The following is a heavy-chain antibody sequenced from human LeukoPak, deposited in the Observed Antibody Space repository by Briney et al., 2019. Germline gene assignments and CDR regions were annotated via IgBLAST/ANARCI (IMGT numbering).Heavy chain of an antibody. D-gene: IGHD4-11*01. CDR1: GFTFSSYA. CDR2: ISSSGSTI. CDR3: ARVYSIRFIAYYYMDV. J-gene: IGHJ6*03. V-gene: IGHV3-11*04. Sequence: GGSLRLSCAASGFTFSSYAMSWIRQAPGKGLEWVSYISSSGSTIYYADSVKGRFTISRDNAKNSLYLQMNSLRAEDTVVYYCARVYSIRFIAYYYMDVWGKGTTVTVSS.